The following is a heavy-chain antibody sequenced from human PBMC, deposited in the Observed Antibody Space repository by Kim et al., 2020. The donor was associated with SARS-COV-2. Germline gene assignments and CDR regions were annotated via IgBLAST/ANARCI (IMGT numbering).Heavy chain of an antibody. CDR2: N. V-gene: IGHV6-1*01. J-gene: IGHJ6*02. Sequence: NDYALSVKSRITINPDTSKSQFSLQLNSVTPEDTAVYYCARGSFRYGMDVWSQGTTVTVSS. CDR3: ARGSFRYGMDV.